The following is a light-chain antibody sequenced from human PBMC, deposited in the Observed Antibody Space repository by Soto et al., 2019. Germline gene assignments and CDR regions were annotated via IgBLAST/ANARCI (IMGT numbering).Light chain of an antibody. CDR3: QYYDSNNQVV. Sequence: NFMLTQPHSVSESPGKTVTISCTRSSGSIANSYVQWYQQRPGSAPTTVIYEDNQRPSGVPDRFSGSIDRSSNSASLTISGLKTEDEADYYCQYYDSNNQVVFGGGTKVTVL. CDR1: SGSIANSY. J-gene: IGLJ2*01. V-gene: IGLV6-57*04. CDR2: EDN.